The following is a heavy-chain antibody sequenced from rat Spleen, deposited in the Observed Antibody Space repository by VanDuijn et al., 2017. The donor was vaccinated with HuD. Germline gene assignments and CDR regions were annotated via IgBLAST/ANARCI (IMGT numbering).Heavy chain of an antibody. D-gene: IGHD1-11*01. CDR2: ISTGGGST. Sequence: EVQLVESGGGLVQPGRSLKLSCAVSGFTFSNYGMAWVRQTPTKGLEWVASISTGGGSTFYRHSVKGQFTISRDNAKNTQSLQMDSLRSEDTATNYCARPNYGYPFAYWGQGTLVTVSS. CDR3: ARPNYGYPFAY. V-gene: IGHV5S14*01. J-gene: IGHJ3*01. CDR1: GFTFSNYG.